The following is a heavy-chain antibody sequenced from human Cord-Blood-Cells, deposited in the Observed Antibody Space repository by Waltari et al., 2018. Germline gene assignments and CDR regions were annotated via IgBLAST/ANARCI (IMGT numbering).Heavy chain of an antibody. D-gene: IGHD6-6*01. CDR3: ARDPKYSSSSYDYGMDV. CDR2: KYYRSKWYN. J-gene: IGHJ6*02. Sequence: QVQLQQSGPGLVKPSQTLSLTCAISGDSVSSNSAAWNWIRQSPSRGLEWLRRKYYRSKWYNDYAVSVKSRITINPDTSKNQFSLQLNSVTPEDTAVYYCARDPKYSSSSYDYGMDVWGQGTTVTVSS. V-gene: IGHV6-1*01. CDR1: GDSVSSNSAA.